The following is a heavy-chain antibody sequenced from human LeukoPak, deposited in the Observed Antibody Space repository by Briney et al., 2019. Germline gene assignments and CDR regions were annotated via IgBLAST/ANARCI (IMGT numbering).Heavy chain of an antibody. CDR3: AGGEGGFNENAFDY. Sequence: SVRVSCKASGGTFSSHVSSWVRQAPGQRLEWMGGIIPMLGTPNYAQKFQGRVTITTDESASTAYMELSSLTTEDSAVYYCAGGEGGFNENAFDYWGQGTLVTVSA. CDR1: GGTFSSHV. D-gene: IGHD3-16*01. V-gene: IGHV1-69*05. J-gene: IGHJ4*02. CDR2: IIPMLGTP.